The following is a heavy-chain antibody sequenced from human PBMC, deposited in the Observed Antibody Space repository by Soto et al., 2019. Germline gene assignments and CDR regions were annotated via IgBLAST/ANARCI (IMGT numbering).Heavy chain of an antibody. Sequence: EVQLVQSGGGLVQPGGSLRLSCAASGFTFSIYSMNWVRQAPGTGLEWVSSISSRGNYIYDADSMKGRFTVSRDNAKNSLYLQMNSLRAEYTAVYYCARDRSDYGGYDYWGQGDLVTVSS. CDR2: ISSRGNYI. CDR3: ARDRSDYGGYDY. D-gene: IGHD4-17*01. J-gene: IGHJ4*02. CDR1: GFTFSIYS. V-gene: IGHV3-21*01.